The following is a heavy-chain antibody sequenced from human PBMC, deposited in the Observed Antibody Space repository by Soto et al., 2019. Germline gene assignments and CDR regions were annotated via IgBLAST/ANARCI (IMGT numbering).Heavy chain of an antibody. V-gene: IGHV4-34*01. J-gene: IGHJ4*02. Sequence: SETLSLACAVYGGSFSGYYWSWFRQPPGKGLEWIGEINHSGSTNYNPSLKTRVTISVDTSKNQFSLKLTSVTAAAPAVYYFAKGSILYPFDYWVQGTLVTVSS. CDR2: INHSGST. CDR1: GGSFSGYY. D-gene: IGHD3-16*02. CDR3: AKGSILYPFDY.